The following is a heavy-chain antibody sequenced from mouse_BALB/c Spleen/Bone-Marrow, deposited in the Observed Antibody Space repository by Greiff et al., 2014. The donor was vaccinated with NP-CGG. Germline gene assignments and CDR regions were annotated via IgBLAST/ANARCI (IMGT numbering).Heavy chain of an antibody. D-gene: IGHD1-2*01. CDR3: AKWDYYGYNDAMDY. Sequence: VKLQQSGPGLVAPSQSLSITCTVSGFSLTNYGVSWVRQPPGKGLEWLGVIWGDGSTNYHSALIYRLSISTDTSKSKVFLKLNTLRTHDTATYYGAKWDYYGYNDAMDYWGQGTSLTVSA. CDR1: GFSLTNYG. J-gene: IGHJ4*01. CDR2: IWGDGST. V-gene: IGHV2-3*01.